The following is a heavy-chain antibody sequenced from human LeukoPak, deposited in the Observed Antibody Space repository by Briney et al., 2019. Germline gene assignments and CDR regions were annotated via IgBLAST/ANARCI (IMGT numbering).Heavy chain of an antibody. D-gene: IGHD6-19*01. CDR2: IYYSGST. V-gene: IGHV4-59*01. Sequence: SETLSLTCTVSGGSISNKYWSWIRQPPGKGLEWIGYIYYSGSTNYNPSLKSRVTILVDTSKNQFSLKLSSVTAADTAVYYCARVGYSSGWTHRIYYYYIDVWGKGTTVTISS. CDR3: ARVGYSSGWTHRIYYYYIDV. CDR1: GGSISNKY. J-gene: IGHJ6*03.